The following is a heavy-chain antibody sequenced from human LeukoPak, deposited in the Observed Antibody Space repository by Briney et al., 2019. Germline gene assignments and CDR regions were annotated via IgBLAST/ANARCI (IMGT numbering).Heavy chain of an antibody. J-gene: IGHJ4*02. D-gene: IGHD6-19*01. CDR3: ARGDSSGWWDFDY. V-gene: IGHV4-4*07. CDR1: GGSINNYY. Sequence: SGTLSLTCTVSGGSINNYYWSWIRQPAGKGLEWIGRIYTTGSTNYNPSLKSRVTMSVDTSKNQFSLKLSSVTAADTAVYFCARGDSSGWWDFDYWGQGTLVTVSS. CDR2: IYTTGST.